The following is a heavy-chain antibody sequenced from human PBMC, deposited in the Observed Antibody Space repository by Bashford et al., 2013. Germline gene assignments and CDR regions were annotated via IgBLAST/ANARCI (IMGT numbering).Heavy chain of an antibody. CDR1: GFSLTTSGVG. CDR3: AHRGLARGYFDS. J-gene: IGHJ4*02. V-gene: IGHV2-5*01. CDR2: IYGNGDY. D-gene: IGHD3-16*01. Sequence: SGPTLVKPTQTLTLTCRFSGFSLTTSGVGVGWIRQSPGNAPEWLALIYGNGDYRYSPSLKTRLLIAKDSSKNQVVLTMTNMDPVDTAKYYCAHRGLARGYFDSWGLGILVTVSS.